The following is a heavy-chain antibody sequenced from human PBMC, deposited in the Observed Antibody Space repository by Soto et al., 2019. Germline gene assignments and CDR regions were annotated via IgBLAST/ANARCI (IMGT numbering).Heavy chain of an antibody. J-gene: IGHJ3*02. Sequence: ASVKVSCKASGYTFTSYGISWVRQAPGQGLEWMGWISAYNGNTNYAQKLQGRVTMTTDTSTSTAYMELRSLRSDDTAAYYCAIEKWPPGAFDIWGQGTMVTVS. CDR2: ISAYNGNT. CDR1: GYTFTSYG. CDR3: AIEKWPPGAFDI. V-gene: IGHV1-18*01. D-gene: IGHD5-12*01.